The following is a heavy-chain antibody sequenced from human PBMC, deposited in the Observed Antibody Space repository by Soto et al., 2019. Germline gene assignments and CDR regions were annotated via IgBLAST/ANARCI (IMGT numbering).Heavy chain of an antibody. V-gene: IGHV1-8*01. CDR3: ARVGDCSGGSCYPIRYYYYGMDV. Sequence: ASVKVSCKASGYTFTSYDINWVRQATGQGLEWMGWMNPNSGNTGYAQKFQGRVTMTRNTSISTAYMELSSLRSEDTAVYYCARVGDCSGGSCYPIRYYYYGMDVWGQGTTVTVSS. D-gene: IGHD2-15*01. CDR1: GYTFTSYD. CDR2: MNPNSGNT. J-gene: IGHJ6*02.